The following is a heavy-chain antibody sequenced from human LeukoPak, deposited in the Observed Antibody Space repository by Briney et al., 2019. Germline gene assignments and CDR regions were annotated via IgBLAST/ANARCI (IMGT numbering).Heavy chain of an antibody. V-gene: IGHV5-51*01. CDR1: GYSFTSYW. Sequence: GESLKISCKGSGYSFTSYWIGWVRQMPGKGLEWMGIIYPGDSDTRYSPSFQGQVTISADKSISTAYLQWSSLKASDTAMYYCARCSNTKGYYDILTGYYPGRADAFDIWGQGTMVTVFS. CDR2: IYPGDSDT. D-gene: IGHD3-9*01. J-gene: IGHJ3*02. CDR3: ARCSNTKGYYDILTGYYPGRADAFDI.